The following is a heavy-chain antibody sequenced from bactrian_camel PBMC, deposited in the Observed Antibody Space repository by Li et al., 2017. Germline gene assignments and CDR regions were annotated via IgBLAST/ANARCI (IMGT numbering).Heavy chain of an antibody. D-gene: IGHD3*01. V-gene: IGHV3S9*01. J-gene: IGHJ6*01. CDR2: IDTDGRT. Sequence: QLVESGGGSVQAGGSLRLSCAASGFTGSRICMGWFRQVPEKERELEREVVAAIDTDGRTSYIDAVAGRFTISKDAAKNIIYLQMSSLTPDDTAMYYCAAGTRIIVGDYCDGITAWGQGTQVTVS. CDR1: GFTGSRIC. CDR3: AAGTRIIVGDYCDGITA.